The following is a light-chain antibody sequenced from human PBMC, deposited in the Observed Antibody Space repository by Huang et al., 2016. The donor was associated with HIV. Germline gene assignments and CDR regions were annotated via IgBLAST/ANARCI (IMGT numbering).Light chain of an antibody. CDR1: QSISSW. V-gene: IGKV1-5*03. CDR2: KAS. J-gene: IGKJ1*01. CDR3: QQYNSYWWT. Sequence: DIQMTQSPSTLSASVGDRITITCRASQSISSWLACYQQRPGKAPKLLISKASNLENGVPARFSGGGCGTKFTRTITSLQPDDFATYFCQQYNSYWWTFGQGTKVEIK.